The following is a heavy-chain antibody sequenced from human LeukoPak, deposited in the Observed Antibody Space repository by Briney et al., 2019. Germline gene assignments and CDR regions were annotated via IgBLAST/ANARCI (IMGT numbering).Heavy chain of an antibody. CDR2: IIPIFGTA. CDR3: ARDSPQKGERRGEDYYYYLDV. V-gene: IGHV1-69*13. Sequence: SVKVSCKASGGTFSSYAISWVRQAPGQGLGWVGGIIPIFGTANYAQNFPGRITLTADETPGTAYMELSSLRSEDTAVYYCARDSPQKGERRGEDYYYYLDVWGKGTTVTVSS. J-gene: IGHJ6*03. D-gene: IGHD1-1*01. CDR1: GGTFSSYA.